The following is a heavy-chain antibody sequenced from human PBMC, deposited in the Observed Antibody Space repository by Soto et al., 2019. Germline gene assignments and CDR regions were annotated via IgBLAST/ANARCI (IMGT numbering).Heavy chain of an antibody. D-gene: IGHD5-12*01. J-gene: IGHJ4*02. CDR2: IYTSGST. CDR3: ARERDIVATIDY. CDR1: GGSISSYY. Sequence: SETLSLTCTVSGGSISSYYWSWIRQPAGKGLEWIGRIYTSGSTNYNPSLKSRVTMSVDTSKNQFSLKLSSVTAADTAVDYCARERDIVATIDYWGQGTLVTVSS. V-gene: IGHV4-4*07.